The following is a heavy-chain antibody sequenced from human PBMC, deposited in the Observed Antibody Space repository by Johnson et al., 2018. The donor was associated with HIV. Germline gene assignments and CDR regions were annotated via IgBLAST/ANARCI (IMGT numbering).Heavy chain of an antibody. CDR2: INWIGGST. CDR1: GFTFDDYG. J-gene: IGHJ3*02. D-gene: IGHD3-3*01. CDR3: TTGLTIFGVVKLDGFDI. Sequence: GQLVESGGGVVRPGGSLRLSCAASGFTFDDYGMSWVRQAPGKGLEWVSGINWIGGSTGYADSVKGRLTISRDNAKNSLYLQMNSLRAEDTAVYYCTTGLTIFGVVKLDGFDIWGQGTMVTVSS. V-gene: IGHV3-20*04.